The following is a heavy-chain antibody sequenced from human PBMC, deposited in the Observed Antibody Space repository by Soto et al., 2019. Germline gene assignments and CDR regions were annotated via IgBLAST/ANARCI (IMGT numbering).Heavy chain of an antibody. V-gene: IGHV1-46*01. J-gene: IGHJ6*02. D-gene: IGHD5-18*01. CDR3: ARPTAMGNYYYYGMDV. Sequence: QVQLVQSGAEVKKPGASVKVSCKASGYTFTSYYMHWVRQAPGQGLEWMGIINPSGGSTSYTQKFKGRVTRTRDTYTSTVYMELSSMRSEDTAVYYCARPTAMGNYYYYGMDVWGQGTTVTVSS. CDR1: GYTFTSYY. CDR2: INPSGGST.